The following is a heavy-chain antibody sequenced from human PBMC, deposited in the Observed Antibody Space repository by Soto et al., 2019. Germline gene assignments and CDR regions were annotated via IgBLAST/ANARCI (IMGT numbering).Heavy chain of an antibody. CDR1: GGTFSSYT. J-gene: IGHJ6*03. CDR3: ALIAARPPYYYYYYMDV. Sequence: QFQLVQSGAEVKKPGSSVKVSCKASGGTFSSYTISWVRQAPGQGLEWMGRIIPILGIANYAQKFQGRVTITADKSTSTAYMELSSLRSEDTAVYYCALIAARPPYYYYYYMDVWGKGTTVTVSS. V-gene: IGHV1-69*02. CDR2: IIPILGIA. D-gene: IGHD6-6*01.